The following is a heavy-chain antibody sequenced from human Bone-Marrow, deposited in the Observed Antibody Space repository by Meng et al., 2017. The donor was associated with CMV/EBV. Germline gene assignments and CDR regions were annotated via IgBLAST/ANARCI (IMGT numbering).Heavy chain of an antibody. CDR2: IGISGSTI. J-gene: IGHJ6*02. CDR1: GFTFSSYA. Sequence: GESLKISCAASGFTFSSYAMSWVRQAPGKGLEWVSYIGISGSTIYYVDSVKGRFTISRDNAKNSLYLQMNSLRAEDTAVYYCASGFVADYHPNYYYYGMDVWGQGTTVTVPS. D-gene: IGHD2-15*01. V-gene: IGHV3-48*04. CDR3: ASGFVADYHPNYYYYGMDV.